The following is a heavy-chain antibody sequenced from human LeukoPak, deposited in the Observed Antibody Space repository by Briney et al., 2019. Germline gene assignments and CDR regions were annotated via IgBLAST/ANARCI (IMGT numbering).Heavy chain of an antibody. J-gene: IGHJ4*02. Sequence: GESLKISCKGSGYSVTSYWIGWVRQMPGKGLEWMGIIYPGDADTRYSPSFQGQVTISADKSISTAYLQWSSLKDSDTAMYYCARHSVVAGTSGPDYWGQGTLVTVSS. CDR2: IYPGDADT. D-gene: IGHD6-19*01. CDR1: GYSVTSYW. CDR3: ARHSVVAGTSGPDY. V-gene: IGHV5-51*01.